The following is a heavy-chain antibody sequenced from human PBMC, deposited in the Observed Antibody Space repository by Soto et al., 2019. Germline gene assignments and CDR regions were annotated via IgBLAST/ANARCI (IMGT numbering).Heavy chain of an antibody. CDR2: IEEDGNER. CDR3: ARAPHVTTFHYGMDV. Sequence: VQLVESGGGLVQPGGSLRLTCTASGFAFSSYWMNWVRQAPGKGLEWVASIEEDGNERYYVDSVKGRFTISRDNAMKSVEQQKNSLRAEETAIYYCARAPHVTTFHYGMDVSDQGTTVTVSS. V-gene: IGHV3-7*05. D-gene: IGHD1-1*01. CDR1: GFAFSSYW. J-gene: IGHJ6*02.